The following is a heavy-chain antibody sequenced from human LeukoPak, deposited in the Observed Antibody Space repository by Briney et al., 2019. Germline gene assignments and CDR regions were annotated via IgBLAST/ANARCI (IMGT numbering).Heavy chain of an antibody. D-gene: IGHD1-26*01. J-gene: IGHJ4*02. Sequence: PRGSPRVSCAASGFNFSSYPMHWVRQAPGKGLEWVAVISYDGSNKYYADSVKGRFTISRDNSKNTLYLQMNSLRAEDTAVYYCARDRVVGALDYWGQGTLVTVSS. CDR3: ARDRVVGALDY. CDR1: GFNFSSYP. CDR2: ISYDGSNK. V-gene: IGHV3-30-3*01.